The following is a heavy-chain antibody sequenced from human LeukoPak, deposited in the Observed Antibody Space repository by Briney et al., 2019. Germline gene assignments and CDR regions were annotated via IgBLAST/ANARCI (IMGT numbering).Heavy chain of an antibody. Sequence: PGGSLRLSCAASGFTFSSYAMSWVRQAPGKGLEWVGRITGKADGGTTDYAAPVEGRFTISRDDSEKTLYLQMNSLKIEDTAVYYCTTDLVNIWWEVLPTSATQGNWGQGTLVTVSS. J-gene: IGHJ4*02. CDR2: ITGKADGGTT. V-gene: IGHV3-15*01. CDR1: GFTFSSYA. D-gene: IGHD2-15*01. CDR3: TTDLVNIWWEVLPTSATQGN.